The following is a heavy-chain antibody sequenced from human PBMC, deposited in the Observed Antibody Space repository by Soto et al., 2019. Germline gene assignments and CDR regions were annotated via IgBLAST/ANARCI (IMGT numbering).Heavy chain of an antibody. CDR1: GDTFSSYA. V-gene: IGHV1-69*11. CDR3: ARRRYCGYDCYHKHSYGMDV. Sequence: QVQLVQSGAELKKTGSSVKVSCRASGDTFSSYAVNWVRQAPGRGLEWMGRISTVLGTTDYAQNFKGRLTITAEDSTKTVYVELSSLRSEDTAVYYCARRRYCGYDCYHKHSYGMDVWGQGTTVTVAS. J-gene: IGHJ6*02. D-gene: IGHD2-21*01. CDR2: ISTVLGTT.